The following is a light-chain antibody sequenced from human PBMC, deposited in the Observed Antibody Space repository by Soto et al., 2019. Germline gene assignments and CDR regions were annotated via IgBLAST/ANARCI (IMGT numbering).Light chain of an antibody. CDR3: QQYDTYPST. Sequence: DIQITQSPSSVSASVGDRVTITCRASQGINNWLAWYQQKPGKAPELLIYAVSYLQSGVPSRFSGSGSGTEFTLTISSLQPDDFAAYYCQQYDTYPSTFGQGTKVDI. CDR2: AVS. CDR1: QGINNW. V-gene: IGKV1D-16*01. J-gene: IGKJ1*01.